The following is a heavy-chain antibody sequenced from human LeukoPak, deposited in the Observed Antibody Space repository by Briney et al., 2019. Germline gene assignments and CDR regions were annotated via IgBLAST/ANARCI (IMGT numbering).Heavy chain of an antibody. CDR2: IRYDGSNK. V-gene: IGHV3-30*02. CDR3: AKDGRIAAAGTFRAGY. CDR1: GFTFSSYG. Sequence: GGSLRLSCAASGFTFSSYGMHWVRQAPGKGLEWVAFIRYDGSNKYYADSVKGRFTISRDNSKNTLYLQMNSLRAEDTAVYYCAKDGRIAAAGTFRAGYWGQGTLVTVSS. D-gene: IGHD6-13*01. J-gene: IGHJ4*02.